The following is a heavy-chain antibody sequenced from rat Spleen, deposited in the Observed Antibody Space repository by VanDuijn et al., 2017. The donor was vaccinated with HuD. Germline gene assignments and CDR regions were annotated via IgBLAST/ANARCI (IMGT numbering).Heavy chain of an antibody. Sequence: EVQLVESGGGLVQPGRSLKLSCAASGFTFSNYGTHWIRQAPTKGLEWVASISPSGGTTSYRDSVKGRFTISRDNAKSTLYLQMASLRSEDTATYYCATHGTRISRFAYWGQGTLVTVSS. CDR1: GFTFSNYG. D-gene: IGHD1-4*01. J-gene: IGHJ3*01. V-gene: IGHV5-19*01. CDR2: ISPSGGTT. CDR3: ATHGTRISRFAY.